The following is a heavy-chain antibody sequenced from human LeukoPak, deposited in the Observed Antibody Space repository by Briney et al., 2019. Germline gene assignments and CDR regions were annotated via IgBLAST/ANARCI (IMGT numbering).Heavy chain of an antibody. J-gene: IGHJ6*03. D-gene: IGHD3-22*01. Sequence: SETLSLTCTVPGGSISSSYWSWIRQPPGKGLEWIGYIYYSGSTNYNPSLKSRVTISVDTSKNQFSLKLSSVTAADTAVYYCARAHYDSSGYYYPPQYYYYYYMDVWGKGTTVTVSS. CDR3: ARAHYDSSGYYYPPQYYYYYYMDV. V-gene: IGHV4-59*01. CDR1: GGSISSSY. CDR2: IYYSGST.